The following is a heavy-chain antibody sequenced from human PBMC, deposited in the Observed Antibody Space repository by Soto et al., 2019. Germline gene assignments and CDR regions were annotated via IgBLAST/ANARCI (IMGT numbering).Heavy chain of an antibody. CDR1: GGSISSGGYS. J-gene: IGHJ6*02. CDR2: IYHGGYT. Sequence: QLQLQESGSGLVKPSQTLSLTCAVSGGSISSGGYSWRWIRQPPGKGLEWIGYIYHGGYTYYNPSLKSRVPISVDRSKNQVSLKLSSVTAADTAVYYCARAHYGDYGYGMDVWGQGTTVTVSS. CDR3: ARAHYGDYGYGMDV. D-gene: IGHD4-17*01. V-gene: IGHV4-30-2*01.